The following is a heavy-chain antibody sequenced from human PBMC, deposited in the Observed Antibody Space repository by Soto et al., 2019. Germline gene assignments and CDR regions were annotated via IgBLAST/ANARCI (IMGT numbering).Heavy chain of an antibody. CDR3: ARDWPPHHSGSYADI. CDR1: GYTFTSYG. Sequence: EASVKVSCKASGYTFTSYGISWVRQAPGQGLEWMGWISAYNGNTNYAQKLQGRVTMTTDTSTSTAYMELRSLRSDDTAVYYCARDWPPHHSGSYADIWGQGTMVTVSS. J-gene: IGHJ3*02. CDR2: ISAYNGNT. V-gene: IGHV1-18*01. D-gene: IGHD1-26*01.